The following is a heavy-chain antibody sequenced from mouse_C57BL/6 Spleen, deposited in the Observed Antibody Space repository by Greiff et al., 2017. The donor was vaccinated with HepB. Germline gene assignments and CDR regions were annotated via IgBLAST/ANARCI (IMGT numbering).Heavy chain of an antibody. J-gene: IGHJ2*01. CDR3: AKYYYGSFCYYFDY. V-gene: IGHV1-81*01. Sequence: QVQLKESGAELARPGASVKLSCKASGYTFTSYGISWVKQRTGQGLEWIGEIYPRSGNTYYNEKFKGKATLTADKSSSTAYMELRSLTSEDSAVYFGAKYYYGSFCYYFDYWGQGTTLTVSS. D-gene: IGHD1-1*01. CDR1: GYTFTSYG. CDR2: IYPRSGNT.